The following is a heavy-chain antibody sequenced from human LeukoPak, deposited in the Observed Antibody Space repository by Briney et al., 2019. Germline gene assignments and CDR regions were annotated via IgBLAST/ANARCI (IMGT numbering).Heavy chain of an antibody. V-gene: IGHV5-51*01. CDR2: IYPGDSDT. CDR1: GSSFTSYW. J-gene: IGHJ3*02. D-gene: IGHD3-10*01. Sequence: GASLQISCKGSGSSFTSYWIGWVRPLPGKGLEGMGIIYPGDSDTRYSPSFQGQVTISADKSISTAYLQWSSLKASDTAMYYCARLLLNGSGTFDIWGQGTMVTVSS. CDR3: ARLLLNGSGTFDI.